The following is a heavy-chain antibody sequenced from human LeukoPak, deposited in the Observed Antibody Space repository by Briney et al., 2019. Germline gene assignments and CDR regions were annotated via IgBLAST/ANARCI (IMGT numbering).Heavy chain of an antibody. Sequence: GASVKVSCKVSGYTLTELSMHWVRQAPGKGLEWMGGFDPEGGETIYAQKFQGRVTMTEDTSTDTAYMELSSLRSEDTAVYYCARVDSSGYYPYYYYYYGMDVWGQGTTVTVSS. CDR3: ARVDSSGYYPYYYYYYGMDV. CDR1: GYTLTELS. J-gene: IGHJ6*02. D-gene: IGHD3-22*01. CDR2: FDPEGGET. V-gene: IGHV1-24*01.